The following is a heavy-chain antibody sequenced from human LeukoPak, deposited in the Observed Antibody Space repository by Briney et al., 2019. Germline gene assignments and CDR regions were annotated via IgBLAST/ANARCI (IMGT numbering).Heavy chain of an antibody. Sequence: GASVKVSCKASGYTFTSYGISWLRQAPGQGLEWMGWISAYNGNTNYAQKLQGRDTMTTDTSTSTANLELTGLRSDDTAVYYCASENRGIAVAGTLNPWGQGTLVTVSS. CDR1: GYTFTSYG. CDR2: ISAYNGNT. V-gene: IGHV1-18*01. CDR3: ASENRGIAVAGTLNP. D-gene: IGHD6-19*01. J-gene: IGHJ5*02.